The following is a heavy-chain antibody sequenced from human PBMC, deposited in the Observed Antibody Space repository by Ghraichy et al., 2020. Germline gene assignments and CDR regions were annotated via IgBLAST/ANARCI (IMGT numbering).Heavy chain of an antibody. J-gene: IGHJ4*02. CDR1: GFTFSSYA. CDR2: VSTSGGST. CDR3: AKPGHQWLVHDYFDH. D-gene: IGHD6-19*01. Sequence: GGSLRLSCAASGFTFSSYAMDWVRQAPGKGLEWVSTVSTSGGSTYYADSVKGRFTISRDNSKNTLSLQMNSLRAEDTAVYYCAKPGHQWLVHDYFDHWGLGTLVTVSS. V-gene: IGHV3-23*01.